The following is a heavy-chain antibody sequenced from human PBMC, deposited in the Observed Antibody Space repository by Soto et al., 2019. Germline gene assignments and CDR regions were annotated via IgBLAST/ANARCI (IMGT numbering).Heavy chain of an antibody. CDR2: ISYDGSNK. Sequence: GSLRLSCAASGFTFSSYGMHWVRQAPGKGLEWVAVISYDGSNKYYADSVKGRFTISRDNSKNTLYLQMNSLRAEDTAVYYCAKGKMGLYYYGMDVWGQGTTVTVSS. CDR1: GFTFSSYG. J-gene: IGHJ6*02. CDR3: AKGKMGLYYYGMDV. V-gene: IGHV3-30*18. D-gene: IGHD2-8*01.